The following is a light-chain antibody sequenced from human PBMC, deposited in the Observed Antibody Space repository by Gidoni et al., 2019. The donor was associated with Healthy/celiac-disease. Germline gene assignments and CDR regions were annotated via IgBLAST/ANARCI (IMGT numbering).Light chain of an antibody. CDR3: PQRSNWGP. CDR2: DAS. CDR1: PSVSSY. Sequence: EIVLTQSPATLSLSPGERATLACRSSPSVSSYLAWYQQKPGQAPRLLIYDASNRATGIPARFSGSESGTDFTITISSLEPEDFAVYYCPQRSNWGPFGPGTKVDI. V-gene: IGKV3-11*01. J-gene: IGKJ3*01.